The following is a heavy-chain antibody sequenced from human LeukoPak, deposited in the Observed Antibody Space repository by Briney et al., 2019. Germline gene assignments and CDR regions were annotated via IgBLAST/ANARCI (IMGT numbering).Heavy chain of an antibody. V-gene: IGHV3-53*01. Sequence: GGSLRHSCAASGFTVSSNYMSWVRQAPGKGLEWVSVIYSGGSTYYADSVKGGFTVSRDNSKNTLYLKMHSLKAEDTAVYYCASYGSGNWGYFDYWGQGTLVTVSS. CDR3: ASYGSGNWGYFDY. D-gene: IGHD3-10*01. CDR2: IYSGGST. J-gene: IGHJ4*02. CDR1: GFTVSSNY.